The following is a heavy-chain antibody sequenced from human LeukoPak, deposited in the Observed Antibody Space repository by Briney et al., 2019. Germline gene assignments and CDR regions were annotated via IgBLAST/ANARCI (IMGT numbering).Heavy chain of an antibody. V-gene: IGHV1-8*01. D-gene: IGHD3-10*01. CDR2: MNPNSGNT. Sequence: ASVKVSCKASGYTFTSYDINWVRQATGQGLEWMGWMNPNSGNTGYAQKFQGRVTRTRNTSISTAYMELSSLRSEDTAVYYCARGARRYSGNYYYMDVWGKGTTVTVSS. CDR3: ARGARRYSGNYYYMDV. CDR1: GYTFTSYD. J-gene: IGHJ6*03.